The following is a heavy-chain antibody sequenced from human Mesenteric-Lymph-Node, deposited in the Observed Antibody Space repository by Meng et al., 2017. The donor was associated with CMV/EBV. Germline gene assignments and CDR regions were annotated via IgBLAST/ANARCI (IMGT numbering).Heavy chain of an antibody. Sequence: GESLKISCAASGFVFSGYGMHWVRQPPGKGLEWVAFIRYDGSQRYYTDSVRGRFTISRDNSQNMLHLQMDSLTAADTALYYCVKIDSCHYDVNVWGQGTTVTVSS. V-gene: IGHV3-30*02. J-gene: IGHJ6*02. CDR1: GFVFSGYG. CDR3: VKIDSCHYDVNV. D-gene: IGHD3-22*01. CDR2: IRYDGSQR.